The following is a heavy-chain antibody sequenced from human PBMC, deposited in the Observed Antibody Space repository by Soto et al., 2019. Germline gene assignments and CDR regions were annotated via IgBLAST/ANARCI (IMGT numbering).Heavy chain of an antibody. D-gene: IGHD5-12*01. Sequence: GGSLRLSCAGSGFPFSTYSMNLVRQSPGKGLEWVSSISSSSSYIYYADSVKGRFTISRDNAKNSLYLQLNSLRAEDTAVYYCARRDSGYAIDFWGQGTLVTVS. CDR3: ARRDSGYAIDF. CDR2: ISSSSSYI. J-gene: IGHJ4*02. CDR1: GFPFSTYS. V-gene: IGHV3-21*01.